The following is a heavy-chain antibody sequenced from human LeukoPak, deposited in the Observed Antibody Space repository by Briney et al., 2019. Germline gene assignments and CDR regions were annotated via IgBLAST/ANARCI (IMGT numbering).Heavy chain of an antibody. CDR1: GYTLTELS. V-gene: IGHV1-24*01. CDR3: ATTPAHGRDDADYYYGMDV. CDR2: FDPEDGET. Sequence: SVKVSCKVSGYTLTELSMHWVRQAPGKGLEWMGGFDPEDGETIYAQKFQGRVTMTEDTSTDTAYMELSSLRSEDTAVYYCATTPAHGRDDADYYYGMDVWGQGTTVTVSS. D-gene: IGHD1-1*01. J-gene: IGHJ6*02.